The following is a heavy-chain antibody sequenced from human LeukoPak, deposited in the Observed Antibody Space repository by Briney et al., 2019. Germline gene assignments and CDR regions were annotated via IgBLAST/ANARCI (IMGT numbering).Heavy chain of an antibody. CDR2: ISSSSSYI. D-gene: IGHD3/OR15-3a*01. CDR3: AKGGIPTGPYYYFYYMDV. Sequence: GGSLRLSCAASGFTFSSYSMNWVRQAPGKGLEWVSSISSSSSYIYYADSVKGRFPIARDNAKTPLYLQMNSLRPEDTAVYHCAKGGIPTGPYYYFYYMDVWGNGTTVTVSS. V-gene: IGHV3-21*01. J-gene: IGHJ6*03. CDR1: GFTFSSYS.